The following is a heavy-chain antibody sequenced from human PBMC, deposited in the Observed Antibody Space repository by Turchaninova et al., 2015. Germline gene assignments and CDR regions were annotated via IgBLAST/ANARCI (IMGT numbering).Heavy chain of an antibody. J-gene: IGHJ3*02. CDR3: ARPLQTNVGGVFDI. Sequence: QVQLQESGPGLVTPSETLSPTCAVSGYSIRSNYYWGWIRQPPGKGLEWIVSIYHSGSTQYNPSLKSRVTISVDTSKNQFSLKLSSVTAADTAVYYCARPLQTNVGGVFDIWGQGTMVTVSS. V-gene: IGHV4-38-2*01. CDR1: GYSIRSNYY. D-gene: IGHD1/OR15-1a*01. CDR2: IYHSGST.